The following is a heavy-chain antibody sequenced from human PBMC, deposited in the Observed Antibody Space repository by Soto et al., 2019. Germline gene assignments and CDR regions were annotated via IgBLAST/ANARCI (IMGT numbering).Heavy chain of an antibody. V-gene: IGHV1-3*01. Sequence: QVQLVQSGAEVKKPGASVKVSCKASGYTFTSYAMHWVRQAPGQRHEWMGWINAGNGNTKYSQKFQGRVTITRDTSASTAYMELSSLRSEDTAVYYCARGVGLYSGYDYWGQGTLVTVSS. CDR3: ARGVGLYSGYDY. D-gene: IGHD5-12*01. J-gene: IGHJ4*02. CDR2: INAGNGNT. CDR1: GYTFTSYA.